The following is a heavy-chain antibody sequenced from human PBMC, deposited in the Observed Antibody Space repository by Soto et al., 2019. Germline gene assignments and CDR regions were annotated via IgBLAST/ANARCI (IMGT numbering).Heavy chain of an antibody. D-gene: IGHD1-7*01. CDR3: AREIVPLELYGAYYVCPGFDP. J-gene: IGHJ5*02. CDR1: GFIFSDFY. CDR2: ISGSGDII. Sequence: QVQLVESGGGLVKPGGSLRLSCATSGFIFSDFYISWVRQAPGKGLEWLSPISGSGDIIHYADSVKGRFTISRDNANNSLSMQWNSLKDEDTALYYCAREIVPLELYGAYYVCPGFDPWGQGALVTVTS. V-gene: IGHV3-11*01.